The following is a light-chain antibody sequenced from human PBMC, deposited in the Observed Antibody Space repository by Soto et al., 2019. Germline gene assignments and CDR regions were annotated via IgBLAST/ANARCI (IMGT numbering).Light chain of an antibody. CDR1: QSVSSNY. J-gene: IGKJ4*01. Sequence: VLTQSPGTLSLSPGERATLSCRARQSVSSNYLAWYQQKPGQTPKVLIYRASTRATGIPDRFSGSGSGTDFTLTISRLEAEDFAVYYCQQYGSSPLTFGGGTKVDIK. CDR3: QQYGSSPLT. V-gene: IGKV3-20*01. CDR2: RAS.